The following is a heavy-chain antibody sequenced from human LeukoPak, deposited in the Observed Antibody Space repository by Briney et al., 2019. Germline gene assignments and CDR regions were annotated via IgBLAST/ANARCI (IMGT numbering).Heavy chain of an antibody. CDR3: ARVSGVVGADFDY. J-gene: IGHJ4*02. CDR2: IYTSGST. CDR1: GGSISSSNYY. D-gene: IGHD1-26*01. Sequence: SEALSLTCTVSGGSISSSNYYWNWIRQPAGKGLEWIGRIYTSGSTNYNPSLKSRVTISVDTSKNQFSLKLSSVTAADTAVYYCARVSGVVGADFDYWGQGTLVTVSS. V-gene: IGHV4-61*02.